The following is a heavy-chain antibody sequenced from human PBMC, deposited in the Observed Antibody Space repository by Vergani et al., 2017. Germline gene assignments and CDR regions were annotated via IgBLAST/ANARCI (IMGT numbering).Heavy chain of an antibody. CDR2: IYTSGST. Sequence: QVQLQESGPGLVKPSQTLSLTCTVSGGSISSGSYYWSWIRQPAGKGLEWIGRIYTSGSTNYNPSLKSRVTISVDTSKNQFSLKLSSVTAADTAVYYCASRRGWLHYSMDVWGQGTTVTVSS. D-gene: IGHD5-12*01. CDR1: GGSISSGSYY. V-gene: IGHV4-61*02. J-gene: IGHJ6*02. CDR3: ASRRGWLHYSMDV.